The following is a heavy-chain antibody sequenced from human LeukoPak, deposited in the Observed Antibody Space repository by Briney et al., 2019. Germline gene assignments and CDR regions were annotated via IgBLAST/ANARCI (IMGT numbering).Heavy chain of an antibody. D-gene: IGHD3-22*01. CDR2: ISGSGGRT. J-gene: IGHJ4*02. CDR3: VRDFHVRLYDTGGYSY. V-gene: IGHV3-23*01. Sequence: GGSLRLSCAASGFTFSSYGMSWVRQAPGKGLDWVSGISGSGGRTYYADSVKGRFTISRDNSKNSLYLQMNSLGAEDAAVYYCVRDFHVRLYDTGGYSYWGQGTLVTVSS. CDR1: GFTFSSYG.